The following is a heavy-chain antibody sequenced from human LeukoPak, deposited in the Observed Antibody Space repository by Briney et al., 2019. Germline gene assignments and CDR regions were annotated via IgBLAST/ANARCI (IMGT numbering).Heavy chain of an antibody. CDR3: AREEDYYDSSGYEDAFDI. J-gene: IGHJ3*02. V-gene: IGHV3-21*01. CDR1: GFTFSSYS. CDR2: ISSSSSYI. Sequence: KPGGSLRLSCAASGFTFSSYSMNWVRQAPGKGLEWVSSISSSSSYIYYADSVKGRFTISRDNAKNSLYLQMNSLRAEDTAVYYCAREEDYYDSSGYEDAFDIWGQGTVVTVSS. D-gene: IGHD3-22*01.